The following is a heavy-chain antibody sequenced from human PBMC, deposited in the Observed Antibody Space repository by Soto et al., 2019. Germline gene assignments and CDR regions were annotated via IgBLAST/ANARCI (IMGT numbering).Heavy chain of an antibody. CDR3: ATAPLNKWGCFDP. D-gene: IGHD1-26*01. J-gene: IGHJ5*02. V-gene: IGHV1-24*01. CDR2: FDPEAGVT. CDR1: GNTLNELS. Sequence: QVQLVQSGAEVKKPGASVRVSCKVSGNTLNELSMHWVRQAPGKGLEWMGGFDPEAGVTIYAQKFQGRVTMTEDTSTDTAYMELSSLRSEDTAVYYCATAPLNKWGCFDPCGQGTLVTVSS.